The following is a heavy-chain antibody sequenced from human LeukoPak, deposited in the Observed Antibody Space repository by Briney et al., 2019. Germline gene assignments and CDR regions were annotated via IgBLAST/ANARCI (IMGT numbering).Heavy chain of an antibody. V-gene: IGHV3-30*04. CDR3: ARDQLAYSGYDTLFDY. CDR2: ISYDGSNK. CDR1: GFTFDSYA. J-gene: IGHJ4*02. D-gene: IGHD5-12*01. Sequence: GGSLRLSCAASGFTFDSYAIHWIRQAPGKGLEWVAVISYDGSNKYYADSVKGRFTISRDNSKNTLYLQLNSLRPEDTAVYYCARDQLAYSGYDTLFDYWGQGSLVTVSS.